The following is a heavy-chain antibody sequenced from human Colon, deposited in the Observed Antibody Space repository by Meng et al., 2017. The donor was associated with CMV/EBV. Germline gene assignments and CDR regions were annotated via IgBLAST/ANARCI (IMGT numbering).Heavy chain of an antibody. J-gene: IGHJ5*02. D-gene: IGHD3-3*01. CDR2: ISPHNGDT. CDR1: GNTLNGYY. Sequence: ASVTVSCKASGNTLNGYYVHWVRQAPGQGLKWMGWISPHNGDTNYARDLQGRVTMTRDTSTSTVYLELRSLTSDDTAMYFRARGGAIFGVTMTGSWFDPWGQGALVTVSS. V-gene: IGHV1-2*02. CDR3: ARGGAIFGVTMTGSWFDP.